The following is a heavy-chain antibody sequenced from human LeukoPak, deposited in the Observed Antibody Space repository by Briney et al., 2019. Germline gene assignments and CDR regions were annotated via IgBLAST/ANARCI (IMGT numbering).Heavy chain of an antibody. V-gene: IGHV1-46*01. D-gene: IGHD3-22*01. J-gene: IGHJ5*02. Sequence: GASVKVSCKASGYTFTSYYMHWVRQAPGQGLEWMGIINPSGGSTSYAQKFQGRVTMTRDMSTSTVYMELSSLRSDDTAVYYCARVGGDYYDSSGYSPWGQGTLVTVSS. CDR2: INPSGGST. CDR3: ARVGGDYYDSSGYSP. CDR1: GYTFTSYY.